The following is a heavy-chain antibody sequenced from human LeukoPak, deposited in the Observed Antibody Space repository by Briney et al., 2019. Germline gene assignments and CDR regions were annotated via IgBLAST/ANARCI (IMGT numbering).Heavy chain of an antibody. Sequence: GESLKISCKGSGYSFTSYWIGWVRQMPGKGLEWMGIIYPGDSDTRYSPSFQGQVTISADKSISTAYLQWSSLKASDTAMYYCARHVSIRFLEWLNPYYYFYMDVWGKGTTVTVSS. D-gene: IGHD3-3*01. CDR2: IYPGDSDT. CDR1: GYSFTSYW. V-gene: IGHV5-51*01. J-gene: IGHJ6*03. CDR3: ARHVSIRFLEWLNPYYYFYMDV.